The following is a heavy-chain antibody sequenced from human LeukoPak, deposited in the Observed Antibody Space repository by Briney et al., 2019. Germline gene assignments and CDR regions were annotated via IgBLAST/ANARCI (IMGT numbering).Heavy chain of an antibody. Sequence: GSLRLSCAASGFTVSSNYMSWVRQAPGKGLEWVSVTYPDGTTYYADSVTGRFTISRDNSKNTLYLQMNSLRAEDTAVYYCVPGYCSSTSCPDHWGQGTLVTVSS. CDR1: GFTVSSNY. J-gene: IGHJ4*02. CDR3: VPGYCSSTSCPDH. CDR2: TYPDGTT. D-gene: IGHD2-2*01. V-gene: IGHV3-66*02.